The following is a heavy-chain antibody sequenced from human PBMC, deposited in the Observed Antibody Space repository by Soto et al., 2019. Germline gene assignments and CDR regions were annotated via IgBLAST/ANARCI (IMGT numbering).Heavy chain of an antibody. V-gene: IGHV1-18*04. Sequence: ASVKVSSKASGYTFTSYGISWVRQAPGQGLEWMGWISAYNGNTNYAQKLQGRVTMTTDTSTSTAYMELRSLRSDDTAVYYCARDGDCSSTSCYPYYYGMDVWGQGATVTVSS. CDR1: GYTFTSYG. J-gene: IGHJ6*02. CDR2: ISAYNGNT. CDR3: ARDGDCSSTSCYPYYYGMDV. D-gene: IGHD2-2*01.